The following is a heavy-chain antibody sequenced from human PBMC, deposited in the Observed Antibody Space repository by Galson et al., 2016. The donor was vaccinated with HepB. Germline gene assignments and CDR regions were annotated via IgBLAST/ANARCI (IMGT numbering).Heavy chain of an antibody. V-gene: IGHV1-18*01. D-gene: IGHD6-25*01. J-gene: IGHJ4*02. Sequence: SVKVSCKASGYTFNTYGVAWVRQAPGQGLEWMGWISPYNGHTNYAQNFQGRVTMTTDTSTSTAFLELRSLRSDDTAIYYCARESGVGAAFDYWGQGTLVTVSS. CDR2: ISPYNGHT. CDR3: ARESGVGAAFDY. CDR1: GYTFNTYG.